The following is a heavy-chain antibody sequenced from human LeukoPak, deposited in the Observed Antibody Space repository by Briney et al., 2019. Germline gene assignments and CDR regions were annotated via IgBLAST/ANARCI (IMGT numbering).Heavy chain of an antibody. J-gene: IGHJ2*01. Sequence: SETLSLTCAVYGVSFSGYYWSWIRQPPGKGLEWIGEINHSGSTNYNPSLKSRVTISVDTSKNQFSLKLSSVTAADTAVYYCARGHHGGNRALWYFDLWGRGTLVTVSS. D-gene: IGHD4-23*01. CDR3: ARGHHGGNRALWYFDL. CDR1: GVSFSGYY. CDR2: INHSGST. V-gene: IGHV4-34*01.